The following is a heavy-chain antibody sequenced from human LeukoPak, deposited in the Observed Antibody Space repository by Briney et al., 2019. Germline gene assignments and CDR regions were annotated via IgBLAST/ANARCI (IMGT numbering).Heavy chain of an antibody. CDR1: GGSISSSSYY. J-gene: IGHJ6*03. V-gene: IGHV4-39*02. D-gene: IGHD6-19*01. CDR3: AREQRWLKLPVYYMDV. CDR2: IYYSGST. Sequence: SETLSLTCTVSGGSISSSSYYWGWIRQPPGKGLEWIGSIYYSGSTYYNPSLKSRVTISVDTSKNQFSLKLSSVTAADTAVYYCAREQRWLKLPVYYMDVWGKGTTVTISS.